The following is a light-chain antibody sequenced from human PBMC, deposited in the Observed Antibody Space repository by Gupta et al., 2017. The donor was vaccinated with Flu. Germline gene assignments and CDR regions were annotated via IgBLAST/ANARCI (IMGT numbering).Light chain of an antibody. CDR2: WAS. V-gene: IGKV4-1*01. CDR1: QNIFYSSNNKNN. J-gene: IGKJ1*01. CDR3: QQYDSSPPT. Sequence: NCRSSQNIFYSSNNKNNLAWYRQKPGQPPELLITWASTRESGFPDRFSGGGSGTDFTLTISSLQAEDVAVYYCQQYDSSPPTFGQGTRVEIK.